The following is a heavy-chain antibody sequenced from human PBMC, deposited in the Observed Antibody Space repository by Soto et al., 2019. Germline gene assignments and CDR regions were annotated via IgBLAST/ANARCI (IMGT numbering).Heavy chain of an antibody. V-gene: IGHV4-59*08. Sequence: SETLSLTCTVSGGSISSYYWSWIRQPPGKGLEWIGYIYYSGSTNYNPSLKSRVTISVDTSKNQFSLKLSSVTAADTAVYYCARVGYSGSYHYFDYWGQGTLVTVS. D-gene: IGHD1-26*01. J-gene: IGHJ4*02. CDR1: GGSISSYY. CDR2: IYYSGST. CDR3: ARVGYSGSYHYFDY.